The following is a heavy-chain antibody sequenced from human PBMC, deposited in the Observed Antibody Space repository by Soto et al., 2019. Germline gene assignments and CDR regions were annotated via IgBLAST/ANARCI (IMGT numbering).Heavy chain of an antibody. D-gene: IGHD1-26*01. CDR3: ARAHRIVGATMYYFDY. J-gene: IGHJ4*02. CDR2: IYPGDSDT. Sequence: GESLKISCKGSGYSFTSYWIGWVRQMPEKGLEWMGIIYPGDSDTRYSPSFQGQVTISADKSISTAYLQWSSLEASDTAMYYCARAHRIVGATMYYFDYWGQGTLVTVSS. V-gene: IGHV5-51*01. CDR1: GYSFTSYW.